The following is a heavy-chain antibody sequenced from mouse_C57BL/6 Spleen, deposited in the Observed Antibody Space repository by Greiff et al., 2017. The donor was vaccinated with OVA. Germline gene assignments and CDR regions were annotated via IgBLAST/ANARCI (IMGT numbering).Heavy chain of an antibody. J-gene: IGHJ4*01. CDR1: GFTFSSYA. V-gene: IGHV5-9-1*02. D-gene: IGHD1-1*01. CDR2: ISSGGDYI. CDR3: TSSGYGSSYPYYYAMDY. Sequence: EVHLVESGEGLVKPGGSLKLSCAASGFTFSSYAMSWVRQTPEKRLEWVAYISSGGDYIYYADTVKGRFTISRDNARNTLYLQMSSLKSEDTAMYYCTSSGYGSSYPYYYAMDYWGQGTSVTVSS.